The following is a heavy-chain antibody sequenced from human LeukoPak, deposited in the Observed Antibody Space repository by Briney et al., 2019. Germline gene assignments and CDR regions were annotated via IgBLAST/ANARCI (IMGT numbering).Heavy chain of an antibody. CDR2: MNPNSGNT. J-gene: IGHJ4*02. Sequence: ASVKASCKASGYTFTSYDINWVRQATGQGLEWMGWMNPNSGNTGYAQKFQGRVTMTRNTSISTAYMELSSLRSEDTAVYYCARGDSEIFGVVIYDYWGQGTLVTVSS. D-gene: IGHD3-3*01. V-gene: IGHV1-8*01. CDR1: GYTFTSYD. CDR3: ARGDSEIFGVVIYDY.